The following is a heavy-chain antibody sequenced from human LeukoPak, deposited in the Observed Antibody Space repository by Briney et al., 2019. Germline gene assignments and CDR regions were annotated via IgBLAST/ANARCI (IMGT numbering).Heavy chain of an antibody. CDR3: AAADTSFGYFDY. CDR2: INTSTGNP. Sequence: ASVKVSCKASGNIITSYAMNWVRQAPGQGLEWMGWINTSTGNPTYAQGFTGWFVFSLDTSVRTAYLQISSLKAEDTAVYYCAAADTSFGYFDYWGQGTLVTVSS. CDR1: GNIITSYA. J-gene: IGHJ4*02. D-gene: IGHD6-19*01. V-gene: IGHV7-4-1*02.